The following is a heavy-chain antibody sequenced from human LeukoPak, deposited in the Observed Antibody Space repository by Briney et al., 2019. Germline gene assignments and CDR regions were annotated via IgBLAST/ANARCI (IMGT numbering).Heavy chain of an antibody. Sequence: GGSPRLSCAASGFTFSNYAMSWVRQAPGKGLEWVSSISGSGGSTYYADSVKGRFTISRDNSRNTLYLQMNSLRAEDTAVYYCARDGYYGSGRMDVWGQGTTVTVSS. CDR3: ARDGYYGSGRMDV. CDR1: GFTFSNYA. D-gene: IGHD3-10*01. J-gene: IGHJ6*02. CDR2: ISGSGGST. V-gene: IGHV3-23*01.